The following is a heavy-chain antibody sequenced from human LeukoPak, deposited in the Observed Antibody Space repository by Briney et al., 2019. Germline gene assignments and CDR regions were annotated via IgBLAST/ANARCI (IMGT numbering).Heavy chain of an antibody. CDR3: AKSDNSGWLTWFDP. CDR2: INHSGST. Sequence: PSDTLSLTCTVYGGPFSGYCWSWIRQPPGKGLEWVGEINHSGSTNYNPSLKSRVTISVDTSKNQFSLKLSSVTAADTAVYYCAKSDNSGWLTWFDPWGQGTLVTVSS. D-gene: IGHD6-19*01. J-gene: IGHJ5*02. V-gene: IGHV4-34*01. CDR1: GGPFSGYC.